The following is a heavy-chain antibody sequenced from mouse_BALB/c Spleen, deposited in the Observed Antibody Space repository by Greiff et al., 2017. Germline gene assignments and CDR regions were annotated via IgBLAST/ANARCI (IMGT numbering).Heavy chain of an antibody. CDR3: TRDPGSSYSV. Sequence: EVMLVESGGGLVKPGGSLKLSCAASGFTFSSYTMSWVRQTPEKRLEWVATISSGGSYTYYPDSVKGRFTISRDNAKNTLYLQMSSLKSEDTAMYYCTRDPGSSYSVWGQGTTLTVSS. CDR2: ISSGGSYT. D-gene: IGHD1-1*01. CDR1: GFTFSSYT. J-gene: IGHJ2*01. V-gene: IGHV5-6-4*01.